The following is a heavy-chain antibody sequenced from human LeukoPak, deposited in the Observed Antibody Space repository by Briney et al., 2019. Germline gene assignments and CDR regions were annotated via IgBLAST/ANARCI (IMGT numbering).Heavy chain of an antibody. V-gene: IGHV4-31*03. CDR1: GGSISSGGYY. Sequence: PSQTLSLTCTVSGGSISSGGYYWSWIRQYPGKGLEWIGYNYYSGTTYYNPSLKSRVTMSVDTSKNQFSLKLISVTAADTAVYYCARDVTGGSYFDYWGQGTLVTVSS. CDR3: ARDVTGGSYFDY. CDR2: NYYSGTT. D-gene: IGHD1-26*01. J-gene: IGHJ4*02.